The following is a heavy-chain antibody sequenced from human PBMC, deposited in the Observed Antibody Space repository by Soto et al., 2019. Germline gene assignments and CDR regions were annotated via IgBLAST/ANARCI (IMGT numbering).Heavy chain of an antibody. J-gene: IGHJ3*02. Sequence: GGSLRLSCAASGFTVSSNYMSWVRQAPGKGLEWVSVIYSGGSTYYADSVKGRFTISRDNSKNTLYLQMNSLRAEDTAVYYCARDDARALDCSGGSCPTQVYAFDIWGQGTMVTVSS. V-gene: IGHV3-66*01. CDR1: GFTVSSNY. CDR2: IYSGGST. CDR3: ARDDARALDCSGGSCPTQVYAFDI. D-gene: IGHD2-15*01.